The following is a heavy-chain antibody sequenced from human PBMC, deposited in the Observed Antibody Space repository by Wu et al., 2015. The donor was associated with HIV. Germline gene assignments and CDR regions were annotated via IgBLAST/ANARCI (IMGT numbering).Heavy chain of an antibody. J-gene: IGHJ6*02. CDR1: GYTITTYD. Sequence: QVQLVQSGAEVKKPGASVKVSCQASGYTITTYDFNWVRQAPGQGLEWMGWMNSNNGKTGYGQKFQGRVAMTRNISTRTAYMELSGLKSEDTAVYYCATSYYGSGSYPTFYYYYAMDVWAKGPRSPSL. V-gene: IGHV1-8*01. CDR3: ATSYYGSGSYPTFYYYYAMDV. D-gene: IGHD3-10*01. CDR2: MNSNNGKT.